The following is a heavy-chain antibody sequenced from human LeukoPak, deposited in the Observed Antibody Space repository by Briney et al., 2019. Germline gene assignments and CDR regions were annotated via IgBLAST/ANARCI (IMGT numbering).Heavy chain of an antibody. D-gene: IGHD6-13*01. Sequence: GGSLRLSCAASGFTFSGYSMNWVRQAPGKGLEWISYISTSGRTIYYADSVKGRLTIARDNAKNSVYLQMNSLRAEDTAVYYCARGVAYSSSWDFDYWGQGTLVTVSS. CDR2: ISTSGRTI. CDR1: GFTFSGYS. J-gene: IGHJ4*02. V-gene: IGHV3-48*04. CDR3: ARGVAYSSSWDFDY.